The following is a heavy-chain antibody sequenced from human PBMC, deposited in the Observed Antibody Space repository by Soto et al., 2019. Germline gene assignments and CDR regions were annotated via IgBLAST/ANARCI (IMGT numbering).Heavy chain of an antibody. Sequence: PSETLSLTCTVSGASISVHSYYWTWIRQPPGTGLEWIGSSYYSGTTYFNPSLQSRATISVDTSKNQFSLRLTSVTAADTAIYYCTRRYNWNDNWFDPWGQGTLVTVSS. D-gene: IGHD1-20*01. CDR1: GASISVHSYY. V-gene: IGHV4-39*01. CDR3: TRRYNWNDNWFDP. CDR2: SYYSGTT. J-gene: IGHJ5*02.